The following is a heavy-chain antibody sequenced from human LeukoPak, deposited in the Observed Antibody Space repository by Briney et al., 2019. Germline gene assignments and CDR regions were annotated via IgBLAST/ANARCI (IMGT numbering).Heavy chain of an antibody. CDR2: IYPGDSDT. CDR1: GYSFTSYW. CDR3: ARHGGIAAGNPYYYYMDV. J-gene: IGHJ6*03. D-gene: IGHD6-13*01. Sequence: GGSLKISCKGSGYSFTSYWIGWVRQMPGKGLEWMGIIYPGDSDTRYSPSFQGQVTISADKSISTAYLQWSSLKASDTAMYYCARHGGIAAGNPYYYYMDVWGKGTTVTVSS. V-gene: IGHV5-51*01.